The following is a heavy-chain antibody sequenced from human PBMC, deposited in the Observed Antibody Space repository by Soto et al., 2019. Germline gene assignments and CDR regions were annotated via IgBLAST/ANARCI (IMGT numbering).Heavy chain of an antibody. CDR3: AKETYYYYGMDV. CDR1: GFTFSSYS. CDR2: ISSSGGYT. Sequence: HPGGSLRLSCAASGFTFSSYSMNWVRQAPGKGLEWVSSISSSGGYTYYADSVKGRFTISRDNSKNTLYLQMNSLRAEDTALYYCAKETYYYYGMDVWGQRTTVTVSS. V-gene: IGHV3-23*01. J-gene: IGHJ6*02.